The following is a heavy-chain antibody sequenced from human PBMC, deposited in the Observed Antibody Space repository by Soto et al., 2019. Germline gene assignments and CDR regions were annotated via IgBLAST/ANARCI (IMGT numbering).Heavy chain of an antibody. CDR2: INDSGNI. V-gene: IGHV4-34*01. J-gene: IGHJ6*03. CDR1: GGSFSGYQ. CDR3: ARGLILWFGEFSRRGGYYYYMDV. Sequence: QVQLQQWGAGLLKPSETLSLTCAVYGGSFSGYQWTWIRQTPGKRLEWIGEINDSGNINYNPSLKSRVTILVDTPKKQISLKLSSVTAPDTAVYYCARGLILWFGEFSRRGGYYYYMDVWGKGTTVTVSS. D-gene: IGHD3-10*01.